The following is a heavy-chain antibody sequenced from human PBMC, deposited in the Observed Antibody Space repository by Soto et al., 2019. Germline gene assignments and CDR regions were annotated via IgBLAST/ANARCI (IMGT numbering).Heavy chain of an antibody. CDR2: IYPGDSDT. D-gene: IGHD3-22*01. J-gene: IGHJ5*02. Sequence: GESLKISCXGSGYSFTSYWIGWVRQMPGKGLEWMGIIYPGDSDTRYSPSFQGQVTISADKSISTAYLQWSSLKASDTAMYYCARVRDYYDSSGYYAGWFDPWGQGTLVTVSS. CDR3: ARVRDYYDSSGYYAGWFDP. CDR1: GYSFTSYW. V-gene: IGHV5-51*01.